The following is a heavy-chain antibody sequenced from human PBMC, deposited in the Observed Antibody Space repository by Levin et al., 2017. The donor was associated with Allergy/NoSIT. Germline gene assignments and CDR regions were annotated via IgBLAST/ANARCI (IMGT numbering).Heavy chain of an antibody. V-gene: IGHV4-59*01. CDR1: GGSISSYY. CDR2: IYYSGST. Sequence: SQTLSLTCTVSGGSISSYYWSWIRQPPGKGLEWIGYIYYSGSTNYNPSLKSRVTISVDTSKNQFSLKLSSVTAADTAVYYCAREPYDFAPDYWGQGTLVTVSS. D-gene: IGHD3-3*01. J-gene: IGHJ4*02. CDR3: AREPYDFAPDY.